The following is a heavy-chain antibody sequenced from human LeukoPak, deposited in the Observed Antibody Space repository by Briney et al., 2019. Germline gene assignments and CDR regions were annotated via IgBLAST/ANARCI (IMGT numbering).Heavy chain of an antibody. J-gene: IGHJ5*02. CDR3: ANGRGRYQLRPFFDP. D-gene: IGHD2-2*01. Sequence: GGSLRLSCAASGFTFSSYAMSWVRQAPGKGLEWVSAISGNGGSTYYADSVKGRFTISRDNSKNTLYLQMNSLRAEDTAVYYCANGRGRYQLRPFFDPWGQGTLVTVSS. V-gene: IGHV3-23*01. CDR1: GFTFSSYA. CDR2: ISGNGGST.